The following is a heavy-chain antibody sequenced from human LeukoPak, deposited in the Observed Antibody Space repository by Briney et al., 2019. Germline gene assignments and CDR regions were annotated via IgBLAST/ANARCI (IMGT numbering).Heavy chain of an antibody. J-gene: IGHJ4*02. Sequence: PGGSLRLSCAASGFTFTTYAMSWVRQAPGKGLEWVSTISDSGASTYYADSVKGRFTISRDNSKNTLYLQMNSLRAEDTAVYYCAKSHSVGYRGYSDYWGQGTLVTVSS. D-gene: IGHD5-12*01. CDR3: AKSHSVGYRGYSDY. CDR1: GFTFTTYA. V-gene: IGHV3-23*01. CDR2: ISDSGAST.